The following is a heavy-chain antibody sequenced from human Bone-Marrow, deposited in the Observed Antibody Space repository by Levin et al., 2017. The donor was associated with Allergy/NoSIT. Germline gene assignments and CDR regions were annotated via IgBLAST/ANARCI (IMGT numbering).Heavy chain of an antibody. Sequence: GGSLRLSCAASGFTFSSYSMNWVRQAPGKGLDWVSYISGGSSTIYYADSVKGRFTISRDNAKNSLYLQMNSLRAEDTAVYYCVREGGWGGSYYWGQGTLVTVSS. J-gene: IGHJ4*02. CDR3: VREGGWGGSYY. V-gene: IGHV3-48*04. CDR2: ISGGSSTI. D-gene: IGHD1-26*01. CDR1: GFTFSSYS.